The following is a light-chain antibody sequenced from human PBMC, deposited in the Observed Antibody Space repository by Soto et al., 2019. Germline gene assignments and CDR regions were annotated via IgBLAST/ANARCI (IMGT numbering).Light chain of an antibody. CDR1: SSDIGGYNF. Sequence: QSALTQPPSASGSPGQPVTISCTGTSSDIGGYNFVSWYQQHPGKAPKLMIDEVNKRPSGVPDRFSGSKSGNTASLTVSGLQAEDEADYYCSSYADTNNLVFGGGTQLTVL. V-gene: IGLV2-8*01. CDR2: EVN. J-gene: IGLJ2*01. CDR3: SSYADTNNLV.